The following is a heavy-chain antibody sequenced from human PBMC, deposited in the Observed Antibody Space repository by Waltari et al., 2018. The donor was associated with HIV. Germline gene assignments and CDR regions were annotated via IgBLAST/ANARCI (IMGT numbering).Heavy chain of an antibody. J-gene: IGHJ4*02. V-gene: IGHV3-30*02. CDR1: GFTLSSHG. Sequence: QVQLVESGGGVVQPGGSLRLPCAAPGFTLSSHGSPGVRQAPGKGLEWVAFIRYDGSNKYYADSVKGRFTIARDNSKNTLYLEMNSLRAEDTAVYYCSKDDSSGYPPSIGLDYWGQGTLVTVSS. CDR3: SKDDSSGYPPSIGLDY. CDR2: IRYDGSNK. D-gene: IGHD3-22*01.